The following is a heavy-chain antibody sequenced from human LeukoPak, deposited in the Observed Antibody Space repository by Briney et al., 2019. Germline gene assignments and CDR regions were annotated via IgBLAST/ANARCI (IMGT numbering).Heavy chain of an antibody. J-gene: IGHJ4*02. CDR3: AKDGASGWFGEGYFDY. Sequence: GGSLRLSCAASGFTFSNYGMHWVRQAPGKGLEWVAFIRYDGSNKYYADSVKGRFTISRDNSKNTLYLQMNSLRAEDTAVYYCAKDGASGWFGEGYFDYWGQGTLVTVSS. CDR2: IRYDGSNK. CDR1: GFTFSNYG. D-gene: IGHD3-10*01. V-gene: IGHV3-30*02.